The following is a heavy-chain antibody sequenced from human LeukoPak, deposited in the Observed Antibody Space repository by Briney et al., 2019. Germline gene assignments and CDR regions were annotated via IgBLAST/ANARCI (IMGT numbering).Heavy chain of an antibody. D-gene: IGHD1-1*01. J-gene: IGHJ4*02. Sequence: GGSLRLSCVVSGFSLSTFEMSWVRQAPGKGLEWIAYISGSGGAIYYSDSVLGRFTISKDNAKDSLYLQMNSLRAEDTGVYYCAGPAGWLERIFDYWGQGTLVTVSS. CDR2: ISGSGGAI. CDR1: GFSLSTFE. CDR3: AGPAGWLERIFDY. V-gene: IGHV3-48*03.